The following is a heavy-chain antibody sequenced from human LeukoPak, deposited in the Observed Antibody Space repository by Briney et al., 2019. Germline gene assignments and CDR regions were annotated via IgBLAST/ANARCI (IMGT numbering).Heavy chain of an antibody. CDR3: AGDSFLGYCSGGSCPDWYFDL. Sequence: PGRSLRLSCAASGFTFSSYGMHRVRQAPGKGLEWVAVIWYDGSNKYYADSVKGRFTISRDNSKNTLYLQMNSLRAEDTAVYYCAGDSFLGYCSGGSCPDWYFDLWGRGTLVTVSS. CDR2: IWYDGSNK. V-gene: IGHV3-33*01. D-gene: IGHD2-15*01. CDR1: GFTFSSYG. J-gene: IGHJ2*01.